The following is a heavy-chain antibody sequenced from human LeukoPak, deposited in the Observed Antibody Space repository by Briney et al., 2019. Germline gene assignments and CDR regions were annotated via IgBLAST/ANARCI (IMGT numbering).Heavy chain of an antibody. CDR2: INPSGGST. V-gene: IGHV1-46*01. CDR3: ARALPHRRLMDTTMEQHWFDP. CDR1: GYIFTSYF. J-gene: IGHJ5*02. D-gene: IGHD5-18*01. Sequence: ASVTVSCKASGYIFTSYFMHWVRQAPGQGLEWMGLINPSGGSTRYAQKFQGRVTMTRDMSTSTVYMELSSLRSEDTAVYYCARALPHRRLMDTTMEQHWFDPWGQGTLVTVSS.